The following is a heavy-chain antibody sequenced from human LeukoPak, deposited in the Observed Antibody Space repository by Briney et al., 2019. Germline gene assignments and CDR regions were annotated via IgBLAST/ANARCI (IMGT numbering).Heavy chain of an antibody. D-gene: IGHD5-18*01. J-gene: IGHJ4*02. CDR2: FSYSGST. CDR1: GASISSHY. CDR3: ARAGGVHDTPMDLDY. Sequence: SETLSLTCTVSGASISSHYWSWIRQPPGKGLEWIGDFSYSGSTNYNPSLKSRITISVDTSKNQFSLKLTSVTAADTAVYYCARAGGVHDTPMDLDYWGQGTLVTVSS. V-gene: IGHV4-59*11.